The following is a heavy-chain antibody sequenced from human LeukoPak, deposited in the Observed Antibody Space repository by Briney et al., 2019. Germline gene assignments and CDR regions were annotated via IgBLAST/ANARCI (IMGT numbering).Heavy chain of an antibody. CDR3: ARGAPYYYDSSGYLFDY. V-gene: IGHV4-59*01. Sequence: SETLSLTCTISGGSINSYYWSWIRQPPGKGLEWIGYIYYSGSTNYNPSLKSRVTISVDTSKNQFSLKLSSVTAADTAVYYCARGAPYYYDSSGYLFDYWGQGTLVTVSS. CDR2: IYYSGST. J-gene: IGHJ4*02. D-gene: IGHD3-22*01. CDR1: GGSINSYY.